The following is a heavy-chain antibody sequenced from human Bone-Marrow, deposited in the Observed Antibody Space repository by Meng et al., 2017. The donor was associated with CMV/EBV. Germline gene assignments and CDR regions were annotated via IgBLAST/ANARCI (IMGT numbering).Heavy chain of an antibody. J-gene: IGHJ4*02. D-gene: IGHD1-7*01. V-gene: IGHV3-15*01. CDR1: GFTFSSYD. CDR3: TTDYPNWNYPIDY. CDR2: IKSRANGGTI. Sequence: GESLKISCAASGFTFSSYDMHWVRQATGKGLEWVGRIKSRANGGTIDYAAPVKGRFTISRDDSKNTLYLQMNSLKTEDTALYNCTTDYPNWNYPIDYWGQGTLVTVSS.